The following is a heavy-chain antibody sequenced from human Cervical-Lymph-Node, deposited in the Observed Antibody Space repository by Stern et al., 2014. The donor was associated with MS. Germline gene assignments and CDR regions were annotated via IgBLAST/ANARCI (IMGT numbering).Heavy chain of an antibody. J-gene: IGHJ6*02. D-gene: IGHD4-11*01. Sequence: VQSGRSLRLSCAASGFIFDDYAMHWVRQVPGKGLDWVSGISWNSNIRHYADSVKGRFTISRDNAKNSLYLEMNSLRVEDTALYYCAKSYYTNYYYGLDVWGQGTTVTVAS. CDR3: AKSYYTNYYYGLDV. V-gene: IGHV3-9*01. CDR2: ISWNSNIR. CDR1: GFIFDDYA.